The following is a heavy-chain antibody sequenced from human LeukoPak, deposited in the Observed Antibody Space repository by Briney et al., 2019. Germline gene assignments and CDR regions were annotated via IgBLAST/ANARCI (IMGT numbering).Heavy chain of an antibody. D-gene: IGHD5-18*01. CDR3: ARGYTYGHGATFDY. Sequence: PSETLSLTCTVSGGSISSDSYYWTWIRQPAGKGLEWIGRVYTSGSTDFNPSLKSRVSISLDTSKNQFSLKLSSVTAADTAVYYCARGYTYGHGATFDYWGQGTLVTVSP. V-gene: IGHV4-61*02. CDR2: VYTSGST. CDR1: GGSISSDSYY. J-gene: IGHJ4*02.